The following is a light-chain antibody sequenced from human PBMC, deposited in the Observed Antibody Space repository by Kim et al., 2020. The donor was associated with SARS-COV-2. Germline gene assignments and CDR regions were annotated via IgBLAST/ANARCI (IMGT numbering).Light chain of an antibody. CDR2: DVT. Sequence: QSALTQPASVSGSPGQSITFSCTGTSSDVGAYTYVSWYQQHPNKAPKLMIYDVTKRPSGVSNRFSGSKSGNTASLTISGLQAEDAADYYCASYTTRSTWVFGGGTKLTVL. J-gene: IGLJ3*02. CDR3: ASYTTRSTWV. V-gene: IGLV2-14*01. CDR1: SSDVGAYTY.